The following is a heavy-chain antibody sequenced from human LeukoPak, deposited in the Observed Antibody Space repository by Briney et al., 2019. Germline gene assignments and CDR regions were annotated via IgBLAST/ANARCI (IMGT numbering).Heavy chain of an antibody. J-gene: IGHJ5*01. CDR3: ARSDSFDF. CDR2: IYVDGSST. CDR1: GFTLSNYW. Sequence: GGSLRLSSAASGFTLSNYWMHWVRQAPGKGLVWVSRIYVDGSSTTYADSVKGRFIISRDNAKNTLYLQLNSLRDEDTAVYYCARSDSFDFWGQGTLVTVSS. V-gene: IGHV3-74*03.